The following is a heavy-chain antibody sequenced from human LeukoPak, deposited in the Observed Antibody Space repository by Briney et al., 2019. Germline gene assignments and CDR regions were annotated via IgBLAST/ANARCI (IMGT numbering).Heavy chain of an antibody. Sequence: PGGSLRLSCAASGFTFNRYNMNWVRRAPGKGLEWVSSISTSSSYIYYADSVRGRFTISRDNAKNSLFLQMNSLKSEDTAVYYCARVSHSSGHYYFDYWGQGTLVTVSS. V-gene: IGHV3-21*04. D-gene: IGHD3-22*01. CDR3: ARVSHSSGHYYFDY. CDR1: GFTFNRYN. J-gene: IGHJ4*02. CDR2: ISTSSSYI.